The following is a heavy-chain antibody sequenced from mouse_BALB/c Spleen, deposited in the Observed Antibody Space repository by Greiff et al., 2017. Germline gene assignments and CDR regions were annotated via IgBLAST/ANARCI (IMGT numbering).Heavy chain of an antibody. Sequence: EVQVVESGGGLVKPGGSLKLSCAASGFTFSDYYMYWVRQTPEKRLEWVATISDGGSYTYYPDSVKGRFTISRDNAKNNLYLQMSSLKSEDTAMYYCTRSSLLRLGYYAMDYWGQGTSVTVSS. CDR1: GFTFSDYY. CDR2: ISDGGSYT. CDR3: TRSSLLRLGYYAMDY. D-gene: IGHD1-2*01. V-gene: IGHV5-4*02. J-gene: IGHJ4*01.